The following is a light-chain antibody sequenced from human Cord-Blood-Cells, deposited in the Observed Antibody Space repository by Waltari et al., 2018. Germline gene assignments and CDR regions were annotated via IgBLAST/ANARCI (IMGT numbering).Light chain of an antibody. Sequence: DIQMTQLPSTLSALVGDRVTITCRASQSIRSWLAWYQQKPGKAPKLLIYDASSLESGVPSRFSGSGSRTEFTLTISSLQPDDFATYYCQQYKSYSYTFCQGTKLEIK. V-gene: IGKV1-5*01. CDR2: DAS. CDR3: QQYKSYSYT. CDR1: QSIRSW. J-gene: IGKJ2*01.